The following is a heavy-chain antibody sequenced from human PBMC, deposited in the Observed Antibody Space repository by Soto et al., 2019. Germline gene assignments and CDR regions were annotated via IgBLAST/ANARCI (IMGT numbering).Heavy chain of an antibody. CDR3: AKGGTAGRTNSHFWYFDL. J-gene: IGHJ2*01. Sequence: GGSLRLSCAASGFPFNTYAMNWVRQAPGKGLEWVSVITGSGDDTYYADTVKGRFTISRDNSKNTLFLQMDSLRPEGTAIYYCAKGGTAGRTNSHFWYFDLWGRGTLVTVSS. D-gene: IGHD1-1*01. V-gene: IGHV3-23*01. CDR2: ITGSGDDT. CDR1: GFPFNTYA.